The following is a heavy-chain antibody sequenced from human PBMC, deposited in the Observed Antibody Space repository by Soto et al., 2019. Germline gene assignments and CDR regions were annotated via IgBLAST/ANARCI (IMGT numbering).Heavy chain of an antibody. CDR1: GFTFSSYA. CDR2: ISYDGSNK. J-gene: IGHJ4*02. Sequence: QVQLVESGGGVVQPGRSLRLSCAASGFTFSSYAMHWVRQAPGKGLEWVAVISYDGSNKYYADSVKGRFTISRDNSKNTLYLQMNSLRAEETAVYYCAREWATYYDILTGSAQRYYFDYWGQGTLVTVSS. CDR3: AREWATYYDILTGSAQRYYFDY. V-gene: IGHV3-30-3*01. D-gene: IGHD3-9*01.